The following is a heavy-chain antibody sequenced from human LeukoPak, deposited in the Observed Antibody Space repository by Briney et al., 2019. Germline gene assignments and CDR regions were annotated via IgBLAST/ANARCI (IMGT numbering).Heavy chain of an antibody. CDR1: GHTFTGYY. V-gene: IGHV1-2*02. CDR2: INPNSGGT. J-gene: IGHJ6*02. CDR3: ARDKIAAAGKPSRYGMDV. D-gene: IGHD6-13*01. Sequence: ASVKVSCKASGHTFTGYYMHWVRQAPGQGLEWMGWINPNSGGTNYAQKFQGRVTMTRDTSISTAYMELSRLRSDDTAVYYCARDKIAAAGKPSRYGMDVWGQGTTVTVSS.